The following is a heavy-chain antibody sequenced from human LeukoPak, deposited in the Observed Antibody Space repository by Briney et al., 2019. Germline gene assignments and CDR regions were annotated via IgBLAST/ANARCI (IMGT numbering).Heavy chain of an antibody. Sequence: ASVKVSCKASGYTFTSYGISWVRQAPGQGLEWMGWISAYNGNTNYAQKLQGRVTMNTDTSTSTAYMELRSLRSDDTAVYYCAREGYYGSGSYYPDWFDPWGQGTLVTVSS. CDR1: GYTFTSYG. J-gene: IGHJ5*02. CDR3: AREGYYGSGSYYPDWFDP. D-gene: IGHD3-10*01. V-gene: IGHV1-18*04. CDR2: ISAYNGNT.